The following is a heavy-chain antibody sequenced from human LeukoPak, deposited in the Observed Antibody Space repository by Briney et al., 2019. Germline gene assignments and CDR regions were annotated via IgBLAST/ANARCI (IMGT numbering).Heavy chain of an antibody. CDR3: AELGITMIGGV. V-gene: IGHV3-53*01. CDR1: GFNVSDNY. D-gene: IGHD3-10*02. J-gene: IGHJ6*04. CDR2: IYSGETT. Sequence: GGSLRLSCAVSGFNVSDNYMSWVRQAPGKGLEWVSLIYSGETTLYADSVKGRFTISRDNAKNSLYLQMNSLGAEDTAVYYCAELGITMIGGVWGKGTTVTISS.